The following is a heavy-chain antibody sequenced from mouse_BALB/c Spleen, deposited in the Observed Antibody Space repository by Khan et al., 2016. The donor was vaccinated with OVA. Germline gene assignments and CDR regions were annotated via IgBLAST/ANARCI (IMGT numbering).Heavy chain of an antibody. V-gene: IGHV3-2*02. CDR1: GYSITSGYG. J-gene: IGHJ2*01. CDR3: PRKASIKY. D-gene: IGHD3-2*02. Sequence: VQPKQSGPGLVKPSQSLSLTCTVTGYSITSGYGWNWIRQFPGNKLEWMGYISYSCSTNYNLSLKSRISITRDTSKNQFFLQLNSVTTEDTATYYGPRKASIKYWGQGSTLTVSS. CDR2: ISYSCST.